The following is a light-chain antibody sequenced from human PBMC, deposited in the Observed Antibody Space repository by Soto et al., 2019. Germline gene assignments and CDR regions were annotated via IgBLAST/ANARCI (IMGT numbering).Light chain of an antibody. CDR2: KAS. CDR3: QQYVSSPWA. Sequence: IQMTQSPSTLSASVGDRVTITCRASQNIDAWLAWYQQKPGKAPKVLIYKASSLESGVPSRFSGSGSGTEFTLTISSLQPDDSAVYYCQQYVSSPWAFGQGTKVDIK. V-gene: IGKV1-5*03. J-gene: IGKJ1*01. CDR1: QNIDAW.